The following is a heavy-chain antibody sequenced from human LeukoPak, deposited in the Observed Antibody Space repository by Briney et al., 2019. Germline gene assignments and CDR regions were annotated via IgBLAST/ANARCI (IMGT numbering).Heavy chain of an antibody. D-gene: IGHD4-17*01. CDR2: VSSSGGTI. V-gene: IGHV3-48*03. CDR3: ARGRVTGDYVRDFDY. Sequence: GWSLRLSCVASGFTFSTYEMNWVRQAPGKGLEWVSYVSSSGGTILYADSVKGRFTISRDNAKNSLYLQMNSLRAEDTAVYYCARGRVTGDYVRDFDYWAREPWSPRPQ. CDR1: GFTFSTYE. J-gene: IGHJ4*02.